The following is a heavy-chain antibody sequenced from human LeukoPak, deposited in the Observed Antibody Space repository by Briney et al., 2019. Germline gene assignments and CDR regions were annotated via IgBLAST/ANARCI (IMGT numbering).Heavy chain of an antibody. J-gene: IGHJ5*02. CDR1: GYTFTSYG. V-gene: IGHV1-18*01. Sequence: GASVKVSCKASGYTFTSYGISWVRQAPGQGLEWMGWISAYNGNTNYAQKLQGRVTMTTDTPTSTAYMELRSLRSDDTAVYYCARVHYYDSSPRWFDPWGQGTLVTVSS. CDR3: ARVHYYDSSPRWFDP. D-gene: IGHD3-22*01. CDR2: ISAYNGNT.